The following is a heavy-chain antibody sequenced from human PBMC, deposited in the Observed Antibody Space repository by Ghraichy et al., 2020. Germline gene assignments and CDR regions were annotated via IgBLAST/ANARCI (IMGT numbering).Heavy chain of an antibody. CDR2: ISGSGGST. D-gene: IGHD3-10*01. CDR3: AKDQILVRGIYYYYGMDV. CDR1: GFTFSSYT. J-gene: IGHJ6*02. Sequence: GGSLRLSCAASGFTFSSYTMSWVRQAPGKGLEWVSAISGSGGSTYYADSVKGRFTISRDNSKNTLYLQMNSLRAEDTAVYYCAKDQILVRGIYYYYGMDVWGQGTTVTVSS. V-gene: IGHV3-23*01.